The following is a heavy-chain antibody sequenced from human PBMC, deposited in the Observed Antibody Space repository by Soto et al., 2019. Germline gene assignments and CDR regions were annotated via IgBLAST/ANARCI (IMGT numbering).Heavy chain of an antibody. CDR2: IYYSGST. CDR1: GVSIISYY. J-gene: IGHJ6*02. V-gene: IGHV4-59*01. CDR3: ARVVEGGMDV. Sequence: PSETLSLTCTVSGVSIISYYWSWIRQPPGKGLEWIGYIYYSGSTNYNPSLKSRVTISVDTSKNQFSLKLSSVTAADTAVYYCARVVEGGMDVWGQGTTGNGSS. D-gene: IGHD2-2*01.